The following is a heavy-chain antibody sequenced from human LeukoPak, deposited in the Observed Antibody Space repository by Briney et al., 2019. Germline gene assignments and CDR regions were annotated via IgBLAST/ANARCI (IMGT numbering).Heavy chain of an antibody. CDR1: GFTFDDYG. V-gene: IGHV3-20*04. CDR2: INWNGGST. J-gene: IGHJ4*02. Sequence: GGSLRLSCAASGFTFDDYGMSWVRQAPGKGLEWVSGINWNGGSTGYADSVKGRFTISRDNAKDSLYLQMNSLRAEDTALYYCARDNGNKYYFDYWGQGTLVTVSS. CDR3: ARDNGNKYYFDY. D-gene: IGHD2-8*01.